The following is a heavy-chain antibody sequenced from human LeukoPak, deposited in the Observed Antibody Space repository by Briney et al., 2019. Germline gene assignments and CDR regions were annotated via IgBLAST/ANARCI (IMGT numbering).Heavy chain of an antibody. D-gene: IGHD2-2*01. CDR3: ARGQWGLGSCYYY. J-gene: IGHJ4*02. Sequence: GGSLRLSCAASGFTVCSNYMSWVRQAPGKGLEWVSVIYSGGSTYYADSVKGRFTISRDNSKNTLYLQMNSLRAEDTAVYYCARGQWGLGSCYYYWGQGTLVTVSS. CDR2: IYSGGST. V-gene: IGHV3-53*01. CDR1: GFTVCSNY.